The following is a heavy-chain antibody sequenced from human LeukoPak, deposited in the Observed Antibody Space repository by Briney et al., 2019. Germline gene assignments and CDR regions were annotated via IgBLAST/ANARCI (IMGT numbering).Heavy chain of an antibody. J-gene: IGHJ4*02. CDR3: ARSRPGTEAGQPNFDY. Sequence: GGSLRLSCAASGFPFSTYSMSWVRQAPGKGLEWVSYVSSISSIIYYADSVKGRFTISRDNARSSLYLQMNSLRAEDTAVYYCARSRPGTEAGQPNFDYWGQRTLVT. CDR1: GFPFSTYS. V-gene: IGHV3-48*01. CDR2: VSSISSII. D-gene: IGHD6-13*01.